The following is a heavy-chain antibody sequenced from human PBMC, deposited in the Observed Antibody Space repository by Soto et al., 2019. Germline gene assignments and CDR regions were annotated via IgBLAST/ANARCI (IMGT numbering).Heavy chain of an antibody. CDR2: IYSGGST. CDR3: ARHGDYTKIDY. CDR1: GFTVSSNY. D-gene: IGHD4-17*01. Sequence: EVQLVESGGGLVQPGGSLRLSCAASGFTVSSNYMSWVRQAPGKGLEWVSVIYSGGSTYYADSVKGRFTISRDNSNNTLYLQMNSLRAEDTAVYYCARHGDYTKIDYWGQGTLVTVSS. J-gene: IGHJ4*02. V-gene: IGHV3-66*04.